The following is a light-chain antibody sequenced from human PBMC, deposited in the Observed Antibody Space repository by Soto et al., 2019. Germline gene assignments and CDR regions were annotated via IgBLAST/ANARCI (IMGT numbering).Light chain of an antibody. V-gene: IGKV3-20*01. CDR2: SES. J-gene: IGKJ1*01. Sequence: EIVLTQSPGTLSLSPGESATLSCRASQSVSSSYLAWYQQKPGQAPRFLIYSESSRATGIPDRFSGSGSGTDLTLTISRLEPEDFAVYYCQKYGRSPTTFGQGTKVDIK. CDR1: QSVSSSY. CDR3: QKYGRSPTT.